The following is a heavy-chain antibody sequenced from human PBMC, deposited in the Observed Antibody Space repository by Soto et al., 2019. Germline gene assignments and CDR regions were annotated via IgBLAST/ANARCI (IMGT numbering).Heavy chain of an antibody. CDR3: AKGYQPLHIGIFDY. D-gene: IGHD2-2*01. V-gene: IGHV3-23*01. CDR2: ISGSGGST. J-gene: IGHJ4*02. CDR1: GFTFSSYA. Sequence: EVQLLESGGGLVQPGGSLRLSCAASGFTFSSYAMSWVRQAPGKGLEWVSAISGSGGSTYYADSVKGRFTISRDNSKNTLYMQMNSLRAENTAVYYCAKGYQPLHIGIFDYWGQGTLVTVSS.